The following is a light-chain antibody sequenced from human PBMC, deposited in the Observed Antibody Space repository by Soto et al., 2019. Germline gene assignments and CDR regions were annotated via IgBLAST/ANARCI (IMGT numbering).Light chain of an antibody. Sequence: DIQMTQSPSTLSASVGDRVTITCRASQSIGSWLVWYHQKPGKAPKLLIYKASSLESGVPSRFSGSGSGTEFTLTISSLQPDDFATYYCQQYNSYPWTFGQGTKVEIK. J-gene: IGKJ1*01. CDR2: KAS. V-gene: IGKV1-5*03. CDR1: QSIGSW. CDR3: QQYNSYPWT.